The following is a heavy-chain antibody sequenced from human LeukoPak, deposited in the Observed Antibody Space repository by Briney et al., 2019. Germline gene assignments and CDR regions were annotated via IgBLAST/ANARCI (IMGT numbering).Heavy chain of an antibody. CDR1: GGTFSSYA. V-gene: IGHV1-69*13. Sequence: SVKVSCKASGGTFSSYAISWVRQAPGQGLEWMGGIIPIFGTANYAQKFQGRVTITADESTSTAYMELSSLRSEDTAVYYCARRGGDYFYYFDYRGQGTLVTVSS. CDR2: IIPIFGTA. D-gene: IGHD4-17*01. J-gene: IGHJ4*02. CDR3: ARRGGDYFYYFDY.